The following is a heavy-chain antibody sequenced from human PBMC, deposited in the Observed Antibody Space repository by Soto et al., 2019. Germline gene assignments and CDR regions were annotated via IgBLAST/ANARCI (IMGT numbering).Heavy chain of an antibody. CDR2: ISGSGGST. J-gene: IGHJ4*02. Sequence: GGSLRLSCAASGFTFSSYAMSWVRQAPGKGLEWVSAISGSGGSTYYADSVKGRFTISRDNSKNTLYLQMNSLRAEDTAVYYCAKEEYYDILTGYPFDYWGQGTLVTVSS. V-gene: IGHV3-23*01. CDR3: AKEEYYDILTGYPFDY. D-gene: IGHD3-9*01. CDR1: GFTFSSYA.